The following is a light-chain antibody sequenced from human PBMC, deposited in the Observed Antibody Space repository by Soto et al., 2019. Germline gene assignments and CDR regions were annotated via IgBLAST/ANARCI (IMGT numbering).Light chain of an antibody. CDR3: QQYGNSPLT. CDR2: GAS. Sequence: EIVLTQSPGTLSLSPGERATLSCRASQSVSSSYLAWYQQRPGQAPRLLIDGASNRATGIPDRFSGSWSGTDFTLTISRLEPEDFAVYFCQQYGNSPLTFGGGTKVDIK. J-gene: IGKJ4*01. CDR1: QSVSSSY. V-gene: IGKV3-20*01.